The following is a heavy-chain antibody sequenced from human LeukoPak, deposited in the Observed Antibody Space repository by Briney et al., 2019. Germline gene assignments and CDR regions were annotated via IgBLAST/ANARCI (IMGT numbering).Heavy chain of an antibody. CDR2: ISSSGSTI. J-gene: IGHJ4*02. V-gene: IGHV3-11*01. CDR1: GFTFSDYY. D-gene: IGHD2-15*01. Sequence: PGGSLRLSCTSSGFTFSDYYMSWIRQAPGKGLEWVSYISSSGSTIYYADFVKGRFTISRDNAKNSLYLQMNSLRAEETAVYYCATRSCSGGSCYFDYWGQGTLVSVSS. CDR3: ATRSCSGGSCYFDY.